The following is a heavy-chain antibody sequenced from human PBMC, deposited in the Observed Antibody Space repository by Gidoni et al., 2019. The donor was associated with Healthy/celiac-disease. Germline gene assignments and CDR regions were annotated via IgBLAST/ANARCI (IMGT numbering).Heavy chain of an antibody. CDR3: ARVSYGDYWYFDL. Sequence: QVQLVQSGAEVKKPGASVKVSCKASGSPFTGYSMHWVRQAPGQGREWMGRINPNSGGTNYAQKFQGRVTMTRDTSISTAYMELSRLRSDDTAVYYCARVSYGDYWYFDLWGRGTLVTVSS. CDR1: GSPFTGYS. J-gene: IGHJ2*01. V-gene: IGHV1-2*06. D-gene: IGHD3-10*01. CDR2: INPNSGGT.